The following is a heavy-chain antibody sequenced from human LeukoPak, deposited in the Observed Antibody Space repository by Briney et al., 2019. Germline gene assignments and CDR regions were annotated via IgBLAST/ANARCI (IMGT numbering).Heavy chain of an antibody. CDR2: INHSGNT. CDR1: GGSFSGYY. D-gene: IGHD7-27*01. J-gene: IGHJ6*02. V-gene: IGHV4-34*01. CDR3: ARTTGDSWESLDV. Sequence: SETLSLTCAVYGGSFSGYYWTWIRQPPGKGLEWIVEINHSGNTNYNPSLKSRVAIAVDTSKNQFSLKLSSVTAADTAVYYCARTTGDSWESLDVWGQGTTVTVSS.